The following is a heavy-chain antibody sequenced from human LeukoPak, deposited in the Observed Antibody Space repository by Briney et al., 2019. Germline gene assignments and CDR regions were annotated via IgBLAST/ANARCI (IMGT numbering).Heavy chain of an antibody. V-gene: IGHV3-23*01. D-gene: IGHD3-9*01. J-gene: IGHJ4*02. CDR3: GKHLDDILTDSDY. CDR1: GFTFSSYA. CDR2: ISGSGGRT. Sequence: GGSLRLSCAASGFTFSSYAMTWVRQAPGKGLEWVSGISGSGGRTYYADYVKGRLIISRDNSKNTLYLQMHSMRVEDTAVYYCGKHLDDILTDSDYWGQGTLVTVSS.